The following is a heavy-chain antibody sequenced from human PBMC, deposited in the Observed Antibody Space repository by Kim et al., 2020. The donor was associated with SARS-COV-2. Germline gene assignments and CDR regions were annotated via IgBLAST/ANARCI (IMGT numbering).Heavy chain of an antibody. Sequence: ASVKVSCKASGYTFTGYYMHWVRQAPGQGLEWMGWINPNSGGTNYAQKFQGWVTMTRDTSISTAYMELSRLRSDDTAVYYCARTPGPSGYSGYDNVEFDYWGQGTLVTVSS. CDR2: INPNSGGT. CDR1: GYTFTGYY. D-gene: IGHD5-12*01. J-gene: IGHJ4*02. V-gene: IGHV1-2*04. CDR3: ARTPGPSGYSGYDNVEFDY.